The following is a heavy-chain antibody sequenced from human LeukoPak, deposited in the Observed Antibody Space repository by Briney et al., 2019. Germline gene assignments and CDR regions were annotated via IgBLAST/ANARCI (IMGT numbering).Heavy chain of an antibody. Sequence: GGSLRPSCAASGFTFSSYWMHWVRQAPGKGLVWVSRINSDGSSTSYADSVKGRFTISRDNAKNTLYLQMNSLRAEDTAVYYCARRSIEPERGVAALDYWGQGTLVTVSS. J-gene: IGHJ4*02. CDR1: GFTFSSYW. CDR2: INSDGSST. CDR3: ARRSIEPERGVAALDY. V-gene: IGHV3-74*01. D-gene: IGHD2-15*01.